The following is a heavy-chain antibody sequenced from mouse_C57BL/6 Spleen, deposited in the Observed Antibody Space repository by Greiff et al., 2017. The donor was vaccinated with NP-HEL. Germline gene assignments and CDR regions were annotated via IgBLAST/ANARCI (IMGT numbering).Heavy chain of an antibody. V-gene: IGHV1-82*01. CDR1: GYAFSSSW. CDR2: LYPGDGDT. D-gene: IGHD2-3*01. J-gene: IGHJ2*01. Sequence: QVQLQQSGPELVKPGASVKISCKASGYAFSSSWMNWVKQRPGKGLEWIGRLYPGDGDTIYNGKFKGKATLTADKSSSTAYMQLSSLTTADFAVYIYASAGYDPVNFNYWGQGTTLTVSS. CDR3: ASAGYDPVNFNY.